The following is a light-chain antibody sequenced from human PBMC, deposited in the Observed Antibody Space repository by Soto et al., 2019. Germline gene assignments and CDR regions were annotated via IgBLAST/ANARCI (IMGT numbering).Light chain of an antibody. CDR3: KQHGTSPIT. Sequence: EIVLTQSPGTLSLSPGERATISCRASQTVIRNYLAWHQQKPGQTPRLLVYGASSRATGIQDRFSGSGSGTDFTLTIRRLEPEDFAVYYCKQHGTSPITFGQGTRLEIK. V-gene: IGKV3-20*01. CDR1: QTVIRNY. J-gene: IGKJ5*01. CDR2: GAS.